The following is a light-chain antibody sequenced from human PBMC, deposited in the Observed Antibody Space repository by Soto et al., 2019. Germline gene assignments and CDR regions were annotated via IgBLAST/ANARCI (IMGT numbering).Light chain of an antibody. CDR2: DAS. J-gene: IGKJ4*01. CDR1: QNVNTY. V-gene: IGKV3-11*01. Sequence: EIVLTQSPATLSLSPGERAALSCRASQNVNTYLAWYQQKPGQAPGLLIYDASNRATGIPARFSGSGSGTDFTLTISSLEPEDFAVYYCQQRYNWPLTFGGGTKVEIK. CDR3: QQRYNWPLT.